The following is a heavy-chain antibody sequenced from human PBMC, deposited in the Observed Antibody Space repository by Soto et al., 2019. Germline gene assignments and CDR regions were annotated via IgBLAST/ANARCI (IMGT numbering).Heavy chain of an antibody. CDR3: ARDNHLGYCSGGSCYGLDS. CDR2: AWFDGSIE. CDR1: GFTFSIYG. V-gene: IGHV3-33*01. D-gene: IGHD2-15*01. Sequence: QVQLVESGGGVVQPGRSLRLSCAASGFTFSIYGMHWVRQAPGKGLERVAIAWFDGSIEYYADSVKGRFTMSRDNSKNTLYLQMNSLRAEDTAVYYCARDNHLGYCSGGSCYGLDSWGQGTLVTVSS. J-gene: IGHJ5*01.